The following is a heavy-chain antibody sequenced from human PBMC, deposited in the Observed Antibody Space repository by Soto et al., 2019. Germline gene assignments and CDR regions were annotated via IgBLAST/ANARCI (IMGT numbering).Heavy chain of an antibody. V-gene: IGHV1-69*13. D-gene: IGHD3-22*01. J-gene: IGHJ5*02. CDR1: GGTFNSYD. CDR3: ARLSRPNYYDTSGFFKENWFDP. Sequence: SVRVSCKASGGTFNSYDINWVRQAPGQGLEWMGGIIPIVETPKYAQKFQGRVTITADESTNTVYMELSSLRSEDTAMYYCARLSRPNYYDTSGFFKENWFDPSGQGTFVTVSS. CDR2: IIPIVETP.